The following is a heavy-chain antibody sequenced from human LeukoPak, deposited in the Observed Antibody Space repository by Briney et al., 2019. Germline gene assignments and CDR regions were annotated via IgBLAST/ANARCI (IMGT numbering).Heavy chain of an antibody. CDR2: IYYSGST. Sequence: SETLSLTCTVSGGSISSSSYYWGWIRQPPGKGLEWIGSIYYSGSTYYNPSLKSRVTISVDTSKNQFSLKLSSVTAAETAVYYCARHWLYRIYNFDPWGQGTLVTVSS. V-gene: IGHV4-39*01. CDR1: GGSISSSSYY. CDR3: ARHWLYRIYNFDP. J-gene: IGHJ5*02. D-gene: IGHD2-2*02.